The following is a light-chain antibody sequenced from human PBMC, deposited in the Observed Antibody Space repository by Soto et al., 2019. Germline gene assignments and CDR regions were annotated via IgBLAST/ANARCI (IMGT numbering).Light chain of an antibody. V-gene: IGKV1-5*03. CDR3: QQYNSYSGT. CDR1: QSISSW. J-gene: IGKJ1*01. CDR2: KAS. Sequence: TQSPSTMSASVGGRVTITCLASQSISSWLAWYQQKPGKAPKLLIYKASSLESGVPSRFSGSGSGTEFTLTISSLQPDDFATYYCQQYNSYSGTFGQGTKVDIK.